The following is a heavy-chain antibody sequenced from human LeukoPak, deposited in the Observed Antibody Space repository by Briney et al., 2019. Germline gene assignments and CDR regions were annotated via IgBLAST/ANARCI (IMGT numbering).Heavy chain of an antibody. D-gene: IGHD2-15*01. CDR1: GYTFTSYG. Sequence: ASVMVSCKASGYTFTSYGISWVRQAPGQGLEWMGWISAYNGNTNYAQKLQGRVTMTTDTSTSTAYMELRSLRSDDTAVYYCARSYCSGGSCYPILDFDYWGQGTLVTVSS. CDR3: ARSYCSGGSCYPILDFDY. CDR2: ISAYNGNT. V-gene: IGHV1-18*04. J-gene: IGHJ4*02.